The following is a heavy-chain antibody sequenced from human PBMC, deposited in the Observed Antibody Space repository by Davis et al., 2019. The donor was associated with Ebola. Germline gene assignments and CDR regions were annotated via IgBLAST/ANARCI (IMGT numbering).Heavy chain of an antibody. CDR3: VRGGSGSTWHYWFDP. V-gene: IGHV3-9*01. CDR2: ISWNSGNI. CDR1: GFTFDDYA. J-gene: IGHJ5*02. D-gene: IGHD6-19*01. Sequence: SLKISCAASGFTFDDYAMHWVRQAPGKGLEWVSGISWNSGNIRYADSVKGRFTISRDNAKNSLYLQMNSLRAEDTAVYFCVRGGSGSTWHYWFDPWGQGSLVIVSS.